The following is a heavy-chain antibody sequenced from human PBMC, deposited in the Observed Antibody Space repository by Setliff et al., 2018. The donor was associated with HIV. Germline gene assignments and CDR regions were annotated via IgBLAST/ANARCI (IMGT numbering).Heavy chain of an antibody. CDR1: GGSISSSSYY. V-gene: IGHV4-39*07. CDR3: ARGEEDDTFDI. J-gene: IGHJ3*02. Sequence: SLTCTVSGGSISSSSYYWGWIRQPPGKGLEWIGTIYYSGSTYSNPSLKSRVTMSVDTSKNQFSLKLSSVTAADTAVYSCARGEEDDTFDIWGHGTMVTVSS. CDR2: IYYSGST.